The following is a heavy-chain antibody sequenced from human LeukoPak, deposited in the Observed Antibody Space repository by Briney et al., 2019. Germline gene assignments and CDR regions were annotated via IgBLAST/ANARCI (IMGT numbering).Heavy chain of an antibody. CDR3: ARDDYGGKLDI. J-gene: IGHJ3*02. CDR2: IWYDGSNK. CDR1: GFAFSNYD. V-gene: IGHV3-33*01. Sequence: GGSLRLSCAASGFAFSNYDMHWVRQAPGKGLEWVAVIWYDGSNKYYADSVKGRFTISRDNSKNTLYLQMNSLRAEDTAVYYCARDDYGGKLDIWGQGTVVTVSS. D-gene: IGHD4-23*01.